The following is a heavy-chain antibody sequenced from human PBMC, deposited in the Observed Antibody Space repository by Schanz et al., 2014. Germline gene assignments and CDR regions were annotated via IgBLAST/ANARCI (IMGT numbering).Heavy chain of an antibody. CDR2: IKKDGSEK. Sequence: EVQVVESGGGLVQPGGSLRLSCAASGFSFVDAWMSWVRQAPGRGLEWVATIKKDGSEKYNVDAVKGRFTISRDNAENSVYLQMNSLRAEDTAVYYCARSTSMYFLQWGQGTLVTVSS. CDR1: GFSFVDAW. J-gene: IGHJ1*01. CDR3: ARSTSMYFLQ. V-gene: IGHV3-7*01. D-gene: IGHD2-2*01.